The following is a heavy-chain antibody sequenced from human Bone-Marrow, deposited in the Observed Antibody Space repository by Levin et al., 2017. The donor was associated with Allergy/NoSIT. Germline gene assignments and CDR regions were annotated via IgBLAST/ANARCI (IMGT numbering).Heavy chain of an antibody. J-gene: IGHJ4*02. CDR3: AREGLFMVRVFDY. D-gene: IGHD3-10*01. V-gene: IGHV3-48*04. Sequence: GESLKISCDASGFTFSSYGIIWVRQAPGKGLEWVSYIGADNTTIYYADSVKGRFTISRDNAENSLYLQMNSLRAEDTAIYYCAREGLFMVRVFDYWGRGTLVTVSS. CDR2: IGADNTTI. CDR1: GFTFSSYG.